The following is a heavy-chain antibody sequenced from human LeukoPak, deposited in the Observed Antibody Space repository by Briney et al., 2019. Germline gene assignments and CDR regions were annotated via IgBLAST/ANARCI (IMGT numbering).Heavy chain of an antibody. CDR3: AREGSSNFDY. J-gene: IGHJ4*02. Sequence: SQTLSLTCAISGDSVSTNSAAWTWIRQSPSRGLEWLGRTYYRSKWYNDYAMSVKSRIIINPDTAKNQFSLQLNSVTSEDTAVYYCAREGSSNFDYWGQGTQVIVSS. CDR2: TYYRSKWYN. D-gene: IGHD2-15*01. V-gene: IGHV6-1*01. CDR1: GDSVSTNSAA.